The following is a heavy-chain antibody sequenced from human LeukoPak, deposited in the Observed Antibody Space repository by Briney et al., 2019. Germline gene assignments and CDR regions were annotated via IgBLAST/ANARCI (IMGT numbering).Heavy chain of an antibody. CDR3: ARDRGGSYSPDY. D-gene: IGHD1-26*01. J-gene: IGHJ4*02. CDR1: GFTFSSYA. Sequence: GGSLRLSCAASGFTFSSYAMHWVRQAPGKGLEWVAVISYDGSNKYYADSVKGRFTISRDNSKNTLYLQMNSLRAEDTAVYYCARDRGGSYSPDYWGQGTLVTVSS. CDR2: ISYDGSNK. V-gene: IGHV3-30*04.